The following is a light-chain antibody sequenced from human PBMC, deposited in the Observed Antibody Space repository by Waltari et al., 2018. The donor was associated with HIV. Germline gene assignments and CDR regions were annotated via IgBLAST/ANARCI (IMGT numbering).Light chain of an antibody. V-gene: IGLV2-23*01. CDR1: SSHVGRYNL. Sequence: QSALTQPASASGSPGHSITIPCTGTSSHVGRYNLVSWYQQHPGKAPKLMIYEGSKRPSGVSNRFSGSKSGNTASLTISGLQAEDEADYYCCSYAGSSTYVVFGGGTKLTVL. CDR2: EGS. CDR3: CSYAGSSTYVV. J-gene: IGLJ2*01.